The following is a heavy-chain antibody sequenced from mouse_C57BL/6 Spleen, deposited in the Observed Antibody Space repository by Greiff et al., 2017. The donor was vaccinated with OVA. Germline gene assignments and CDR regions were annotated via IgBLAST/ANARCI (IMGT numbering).Heavy chain of an antibody. CDR2: INTSNGGN. Sequence: QVQLQQPGTELVKPRASVKLSCKASGYTFTSYWMHWVKQRPGQGLEWIGNINTSNGGNNYNDKFKSKATLTEDKSSSTAYMQLSSLTSEDAAVYYGRRWGDSLPDFDCWGQGTTLTVSS. CDR3: RRWGDSLPDFDC. V-gene: IGHV1-53*01. D-gene: IGHD5-5*01. J-gene: IGHJ2*01. CDR1: GYTFTSYW.